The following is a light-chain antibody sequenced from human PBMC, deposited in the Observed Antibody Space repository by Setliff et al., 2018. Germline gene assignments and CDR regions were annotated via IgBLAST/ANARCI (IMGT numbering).Light chain of an antibody. V-gene: IGLV2-14*03. CDR1: HSDIGGYNY. CDR2: DVT. CDR3: SSYTRATFVV. Sequence: QSALTQPASVSGSPGQSITISCTGTHSDIGGYNYVSWYQQHPGRAPKLIIYDVTNRPSGVSHRFSGSKSGNTASLTISGLQTEGEADYYCSSYTRATFVVFGGGTKVTVL. J-gene: IGLJ2*01.